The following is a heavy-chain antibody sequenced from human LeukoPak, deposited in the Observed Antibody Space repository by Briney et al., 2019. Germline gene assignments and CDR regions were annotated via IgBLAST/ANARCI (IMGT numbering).Heavy chain of an antibody. CDR3: AKDLGPGSMATSPGFDY. D-gene: IGHD5-24*01. CDR2: IREDGSEK. CDR1: GFTFSSYW. J-gene: IGHJ4*02. Sequence: PGGSLRLSCAASGFTFSSYWMTWVRQAPGKGLEWVANIREDGSEKYYVDSVKGRFTISRDNAKNSLYLQVNSLRAEDTAVYYCAKDLGPGSMATSPGFDYWGQGTLVTVSS. V-gene: IGHV3-7*01.